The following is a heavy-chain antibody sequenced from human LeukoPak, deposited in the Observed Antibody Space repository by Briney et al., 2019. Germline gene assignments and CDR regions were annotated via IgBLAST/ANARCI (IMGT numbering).Heavy chain of an antibody. Sequence: GESLRLSCTGSGFTFSTYSMNWVRQAPGKGLEWVSSISPSSSYIYYADSVKGRFTISRDNAKNSLNLQMNNLGAEDTAVYYCATFSGRLRDFDYWGQGILVTVSS. CDR1: GFTFSTYS. J-gene: IGHJ4*02. CDR3: ATFSGRLRDFDY. CDR2: ISPSSSYI. D-gene: IGHD3-10*01. V-gene: IGHV3-21*01.